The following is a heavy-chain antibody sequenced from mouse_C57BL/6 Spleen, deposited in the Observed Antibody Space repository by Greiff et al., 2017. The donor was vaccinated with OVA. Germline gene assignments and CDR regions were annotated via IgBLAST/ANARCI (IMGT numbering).Heavy chain of an antibody. CDR2: ISYDGSN. Sequence: ESGPGLVKPSQSLSLTCSVTGYSITSGYYWNWIRQFPGNKLEWMGYISYDGSNNYNPSLKNRISITRDTSKNQFFLKLNSVTTEDTATYYCARDGDGYYRGFDYWGQGTTLTVSS. V-gene: IGHV3-6*01. CDR3: ARDGDGYYRGFDY. J-gene: IGHJ2*01. D-gene: IGHD2-3*01. CDR1: GYSITSGYY.